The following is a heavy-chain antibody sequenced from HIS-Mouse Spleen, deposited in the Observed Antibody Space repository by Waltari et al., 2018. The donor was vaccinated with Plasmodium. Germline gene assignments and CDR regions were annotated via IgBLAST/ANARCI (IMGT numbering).Heavy chain of an antibody. CDR3: ARRGGSYYYFDY. D-gene: IGHD1-26*01. J-gene: IGHJ4*02. CDR2: IYYSGSP. CDR1: GGSISSSSYY. V-gene: IGHV4-39*01. Sequence: QLQLQESGPGLVKPSETLSLTCTVSGGSISSSSYYWGWIRQPPGKGLEWIGSIYYSGSPYYIPPLTSRFTISVDTSKTQFSLKLSSVTAADTAVYYCARRGGSYYYFDYWGQGTLVTVSS.